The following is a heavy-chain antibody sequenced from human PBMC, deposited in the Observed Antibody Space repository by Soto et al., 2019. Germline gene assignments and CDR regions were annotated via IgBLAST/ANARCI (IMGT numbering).Heavy chain of an antibody. CDR3: ARVDSSSWSSPLDY. CDR2: ISSSGSTI. V-gene: IGHV3-48*03. J-gene: IGHJ4*02. CDR1: GFTFSSYE. Sequence: EVQLVESGGGLVQPGGSLRLSCAASGFTFSSYEMNWVRQAPGKGLEWVSYISSSGSTIYYADSVKGRFTVSRDNAKNSLYLQMNSLRAEDTAVYYCARVDSSSWSSPLDYWGQGTLVTVSS. D-gene: IGHD6-13*01.